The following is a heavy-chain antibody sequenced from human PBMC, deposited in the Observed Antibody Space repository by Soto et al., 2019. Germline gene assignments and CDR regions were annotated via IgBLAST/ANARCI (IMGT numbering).Heavy chain of an antibody. CDR2: ISYDGSNK. J-gene: IGHJ6*02. CDR3: AKDGSVYYYYGMDV. V-gene: IGHV3-30*18. CDR1: GFTFSSYG. Sequence: QVQLVESGGGVVQPGRSLRLSCVASGFTFSSYGMHWVRQAPGKGLEWVAVISYDGSNKYYADSVKGRFTISRDNSKNTLYLQMNSLRAEDTAVYYCAKDGSVYYYYGMDVWGQGTTVTVSS.